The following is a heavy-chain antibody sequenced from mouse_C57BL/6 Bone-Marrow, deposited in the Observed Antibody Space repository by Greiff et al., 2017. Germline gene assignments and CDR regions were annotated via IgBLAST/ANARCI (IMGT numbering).Heavy chain of an antibody. CDR1: GYTFTSYG. CDR3: ARGYGYDY. J-gene: IGHJ2*01. D-gene: IGHD2-2*01. Sequence: QVQLQQSGAELARPGASVKLSCKASGYTFTSYGISWVKQRTGQGLEWIGEIYPRSGNTYYNEKFKGKATLTADKSSSTAYMELRSLTSEDSAVYFCARGYGYDYWGKGTTLTVSS. CDR2: IYPRSGNT. V-gene: IGHV1-81*01.